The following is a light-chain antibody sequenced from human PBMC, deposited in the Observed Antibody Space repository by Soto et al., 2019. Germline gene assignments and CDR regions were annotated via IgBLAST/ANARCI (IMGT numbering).Light chain of an antibody. V-gene: IGKV2-28*01. CDR2: LGF. CDR3: MHGVQSQGLT. J-gene: IGKJ4*01. CDR1: QSLLQSNGYNY. Sequence: DVVMTQSPPSLPVTPGESASLSFRSSQSLLQSNGYNYLDWYLQKPGQSPQLLIYLGFNRASGVPDRFSGSGSGTDFTLKISRVEAQDVGVYYCMHGVQSQGLTFGGGTKGEIK.